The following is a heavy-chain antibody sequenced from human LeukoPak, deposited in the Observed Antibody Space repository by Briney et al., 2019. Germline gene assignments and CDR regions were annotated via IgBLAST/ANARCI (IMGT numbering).Heavy chain of an antibody. CDR2: INHSGST. Sequence: SETLSLTCAVYGGSFSGYYWSWIRQPPGKGLEWIGEINHSGSTNYNPSLKSRVTISVDTSKNQFSLKLSYVTAADTAVYYCARGRETRVGYRGRYYFDYWGQGTLVTVSS. CDR1: GGSFSGYY. V-gene: IGHV4-34*01. J-gene: IGHJ4*02. CDR3: ARGRETRVGYRGRYYFDY. D-gene: IGHD5-24*01.